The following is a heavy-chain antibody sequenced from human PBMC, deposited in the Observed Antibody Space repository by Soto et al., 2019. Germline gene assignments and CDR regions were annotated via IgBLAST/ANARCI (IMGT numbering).Heavy chain of an antibody. J-gene: IGHJ4*02. CDR3: ARESEDLTSNFDY. V-gene: IGHV3-21*06. Sequence: KTGETLRLSCAVSGVTFTRYSMNWVRQSPGKGLEWVSSISSTTHYIYYADSMRGRFTISRDNAKNAVYLEMNSVRAEDTAVYYCARESEDLTSNFDYWGQGTLVTVSS. CDR2: ISSTTHYI. CDR1: GVTFTRYS.